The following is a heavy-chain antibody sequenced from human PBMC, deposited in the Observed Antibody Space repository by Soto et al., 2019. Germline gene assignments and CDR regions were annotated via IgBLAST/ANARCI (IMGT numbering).Heavy chain of an antibody. J-gene: IGHJ3*02. CDR1: XXXXTSYD. CDR3: XXXXXXXXXXFDI. CDR2: MNPNSGNT. Sequence: QVQLVQSGAEVKKPGASVKVSXXXXXXXXTSYDINWXRQAXGQGLEWMGWMNPNSGNTGYAQKFQGRVTMTRNTSISTAYMELSSLRSEDTAXXXXXXXXXXXXXXFDIWGQGTMVTVSS. V-gene: IGHV1-8*01.